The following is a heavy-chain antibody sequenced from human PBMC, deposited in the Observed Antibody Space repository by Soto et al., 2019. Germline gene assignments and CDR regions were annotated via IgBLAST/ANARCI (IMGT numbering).Heavy chain of an antibody. Sequence: SETLSLTCTVSGGSISSGGYYWSWIRQPPGKGLEWIGYIYYSGSTNYNPSLKSRVTISVDTSKNQFSLKLSSVTAADTAVYYCARVLFGNYDILTGPDTHDYMDVWGKGTTVTVSS. CDR2: IYYSGST. J-gene: IGHJ6*03. V-gene: IGHV4-61*08. D-gene: IGHD3-9*01. CDR1: GGSISSGGYY. CDR3: ARVLFGNYDILTGPDTHDYMDV.